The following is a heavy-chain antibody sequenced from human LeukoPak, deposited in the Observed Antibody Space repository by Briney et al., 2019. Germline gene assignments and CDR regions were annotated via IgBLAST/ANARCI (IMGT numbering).Heavy chain of an antibody. CDR2: IWYDGDSK. Sequence: GGSLRLSCAASGFIFSNYGMHWVRQAPGKGLEWVAIIWYDGDSKYYADSVKGRFTISRDNSENTLYLQMYSLRAEDTAVYYCARDHSYGSGSFQSYFDPWGQGTLVTVSS. CDR3: ARDHSYGSGSFQSYFDP. J-gene: IGHJ5*02. D-gene: IGHD3-10*01. CDR1: GFIFSNYG. V-gene: IGHV3-33*01.